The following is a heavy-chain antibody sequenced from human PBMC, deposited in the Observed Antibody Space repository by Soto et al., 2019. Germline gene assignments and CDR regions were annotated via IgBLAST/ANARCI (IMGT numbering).Heavy chain of an antibody. J-gene: IGHJ6*02. Sequence: GGSLRLSCEVSGLTYSTAWMHWVRQAPGKGLCWVSSINREWSVSNYADSVKGRFTISRDSAEKTLYLQINRLRADDTGVYYCARAEMVVGPYMRVWGQGTTVTVCS. V-gene: IGHV3-74*01. D-gene: IGHD2-15*01. CDR3: ARAEMVVGPYMRV. CDR1: GLTYSTAW. CDR2: INREWSVS.